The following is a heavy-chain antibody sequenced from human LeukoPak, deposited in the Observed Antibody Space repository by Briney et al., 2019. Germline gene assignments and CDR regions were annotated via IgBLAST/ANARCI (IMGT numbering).Heavy chain of an antibody. J-gene: IGHJ6*03. CDR2: MNPNSGNT. CDR1: GYTFTSYD. CDR3: AKNRGHCVDGVCHNYYYMDV. Sequence: ASVKVSCKASGYTFTSYDINWVRLATGQGLEWMGWMNPNSGNTAYAQKFQDRVIITRNTSISTAYMELSSLRSEDTAVYYCAKNRGHCVDGVCHNYYYMDVWGRGTTVTVSS. D-gene: IGHD2-8*02. V-gene: IGHV1-8*01.